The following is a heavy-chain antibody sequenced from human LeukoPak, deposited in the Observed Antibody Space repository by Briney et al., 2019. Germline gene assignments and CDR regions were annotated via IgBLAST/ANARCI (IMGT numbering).Heavy chain of an antibody. CDR1: GFTFSSHA. Sequence: GRSLRLSCAASGFTFSSHAMHWVRQAPGKGLEWVAVISYDGSNKYYADSVKGRFTISRDNSKNTLYLQMNSLRAEDTAVYYCAKDRGSYGSGSPHDYWGQGTLVTVSS. CDR2: ISYDGSNK. CDR3: AKDRGSYGSGSPHDY. J-gene: IGHJ4*02. D-gene: IGHD3-10*01. V-gene: IGHV3-30-3*01.